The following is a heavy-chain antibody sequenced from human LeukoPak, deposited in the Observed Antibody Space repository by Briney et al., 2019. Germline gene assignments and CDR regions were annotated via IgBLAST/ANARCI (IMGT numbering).Heavy chain of an antibody. D-gene: IGHD3-22*01. CDR3: ARDLGDSSGYMPIYYYYGMDV. V-gene: IGHV3-33*01. Sequence: PGGSLRLSCAASGFTFSSYGMHWVRQAPGKGLEWVAVIWYDGSNKYYADSVKGRFTISRDNSKNTLYLQMNSLRAEDTAVYYCARDLGDSSGYMPIYYYYGMDVWGQGTTVTVSS. CDR2: IWYDGSNK. CDR1: GFTFSSYG. J-gene: IGHJ6*02.